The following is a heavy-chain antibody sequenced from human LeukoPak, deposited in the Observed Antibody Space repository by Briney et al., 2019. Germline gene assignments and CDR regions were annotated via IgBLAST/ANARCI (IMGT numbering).Heavy chain of an antibody. D-gene: IGHD3-22*01. Sequence: ASVKVSCKASGYTFSTSGISWVRQAPGQGLEWMGWSSAYNGNTNYAQKLQVRVTMTTDTSTSTAYMELRSLRSDDTAVYYCARDRNPYYSDSSGYFFDYRGQGTLVTVSS. CDR1: GYTFSTSG. CDR2: SSAYNGNT. CDR3: ARDRNPYYSDSSGYFFDY. V-gene: IGHV1-18*01. J-gene: IGHJ4*02.